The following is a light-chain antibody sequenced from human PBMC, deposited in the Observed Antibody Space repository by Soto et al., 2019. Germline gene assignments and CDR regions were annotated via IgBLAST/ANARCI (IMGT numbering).Light chain of an antibody. CDR2: DVN. Sequence: QSALTQPHSVSGSPGQSVTISCTGTSSDVGGYDYVSWYQQHPGKAPKLMIFDVNKRPSGVPDRFSGSKSGNTASLTISGLQAEDEADYSCFSYAGSRVFGGGTKLTVL. V-gene: IGLV2-11*01. CDR1: SSDVGGYDY. J-gene: IGLJ2*01. CDR3: FSYAGSRV.